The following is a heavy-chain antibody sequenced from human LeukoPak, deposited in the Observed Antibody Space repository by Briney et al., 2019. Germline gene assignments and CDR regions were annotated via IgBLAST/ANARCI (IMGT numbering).Heavy chain of an antibody. V-gene: IGHV3-48*03. J-gene: IGHJ4*02. CDR1: GFMFRSFE. D-gene: IGHD6-19*01. CDR2: ISSGASTM. CDR3: ALLAVASDFDY. Sequence: GGPLRLSCAASGFMFRSFEMYWVRQAPGKGLEWVAYISSGASTMYYADSVKGRFTISRDDAKNSLFLQMNSLRAEDTAIYYCALLAVASDFDYWGQGTLVTVSS.